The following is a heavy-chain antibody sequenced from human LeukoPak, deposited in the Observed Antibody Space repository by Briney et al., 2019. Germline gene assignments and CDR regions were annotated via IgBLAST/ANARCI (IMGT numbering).Heavy chain of an antibody. CDR2: ISGSGGST. Sequence: GAPLRLSCAASGFTFSSYAMSWVRQAPGKGLEWVSAISGSGGSTYYADSVKGRFTISRDNSKNTLYLQMNSLRAEDTAAYYCAKWNKRWLQLSFLDYWGQGTLVTVSS. CDR3: AKWNKRWLQLSFLDY. D-gene: IGHD5-24*01. CDR1: GFTFSSYA. J-gene: IGHJ4*02. V-gene: IGHV3-23*01.